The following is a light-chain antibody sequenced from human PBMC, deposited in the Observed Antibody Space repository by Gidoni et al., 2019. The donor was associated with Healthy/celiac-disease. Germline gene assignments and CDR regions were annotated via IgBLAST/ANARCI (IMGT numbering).Light chain of an antibody. V-gene: IGKV1-33*01. J-gene: IGKJ4*01. Sequence: DIQMTQSPSSLSASVGDRVTITCQASQDISNYLNLYQQKPGKAPKLLIYDASNLETGVPSRFSGSGSGTDFTFTISSLQPEDIATYYCQQYLTFGGGTKVEIK. CDR3: QQYLT. CDR1: QDISNY. CDR2: DAS.